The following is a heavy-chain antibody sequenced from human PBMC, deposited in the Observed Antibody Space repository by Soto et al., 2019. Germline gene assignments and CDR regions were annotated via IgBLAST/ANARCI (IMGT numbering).Heavy chain of an antibody. J-gene: IGHJ4*02. D-gene: IGHD5-12*01. Sequence: PSETLSLTCTVSGGSISSYYWSWIRQPPGKGLEWIGYIYYSGSTNYNPSLKSRVTISVDTSKNQFSLKLSSVTAADTAVYYCARDEGYNTLGYFDYWGQGTLVTVSS. CDR1: GGSISSYY. V-gene: IGHV4-59*01. CDR3: ARDEGYNTLGYFDY. CDR2: IYYSGST.